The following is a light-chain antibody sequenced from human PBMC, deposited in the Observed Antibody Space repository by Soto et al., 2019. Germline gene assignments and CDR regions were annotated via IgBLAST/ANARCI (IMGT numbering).Light chain of an antibody. V-gene: IGKV3-20*01. Sequence: EIVLPQSPRTLSLSPGERATLCCSASQSVSSSYLAWYQQQPGQAPRLLIYGASSRATGIPDRFSGSGCWTDFSLTISRLETEDFSVYYCQQYGSSPSWTFCQGTKVDIK. J-gene: IGKJ1*01. CDR3: QQYGSSPSWT. CDR1: QSVSSSY. CDR2: GAS.